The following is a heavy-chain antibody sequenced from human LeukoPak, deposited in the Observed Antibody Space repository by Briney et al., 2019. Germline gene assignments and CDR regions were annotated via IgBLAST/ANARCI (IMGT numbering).Heavy chain of an antibody. V-gene: IGHV4-30-2*01. D-gene: IGHD3-22*01. Sequence: SETLSLTCTVSGGSISSGGYYWSWIRQPPGKGLEWIGYIYHSGSTYYNPSLKSRVTISVDRSKNQFSLKLSSVTAADTAVYYCAREAYYDSSDYYYYYYMDVWGKGTTVTVSS. CDR1: GGSISSGGYY. J-gene: IGHJ6*03. CDR3: AREAYYDSSDYYYYYYMDV. CDR2: IYHSGST.